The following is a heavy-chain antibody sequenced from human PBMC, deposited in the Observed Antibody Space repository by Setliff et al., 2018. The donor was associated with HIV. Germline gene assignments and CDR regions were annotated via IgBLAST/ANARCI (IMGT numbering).Heavy chain of an antibody. D-gene: IGHD1-26*01. J-gene: IGHJ4*02. Sequence: ASVKVSCKASGGTFTSSAISWVRQARGQGLEWMGAIIPHFDAPQYAQKFQGRVTITADQSTSTAYMELSGLTSEDTAVYYCARGIDGSYLKFFDNWGQGTLVTVSS. V-gene: IGHV1-69*13. CDR2: IIPHFDAP. CDR3: ARGIDGSYLKFFDN. CDR1: GGTFTSSA.